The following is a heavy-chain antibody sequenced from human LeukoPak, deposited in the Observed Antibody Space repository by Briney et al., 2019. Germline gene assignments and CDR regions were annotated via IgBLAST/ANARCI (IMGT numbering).Heavy chain of an antibody. Sequence: SETLSLTCTVSGGSISSGSLYWSWIRQPAGKGLEWIGRIYTSGRTDYNPPLKSRVTISVDTSKNQFSLKLSSVTAADTAVYYCARGIVATYYYYYYMDVWGKGTTVTVSS. D-gene: IGHD5-12*01. J-gene: IGHJ6*03. CDR3: ARGIVATYYYYYYMDV. V-gene: IGHV4-61*02. CDR2: IYTSGRT. CDR1: GGSISSGSLY.